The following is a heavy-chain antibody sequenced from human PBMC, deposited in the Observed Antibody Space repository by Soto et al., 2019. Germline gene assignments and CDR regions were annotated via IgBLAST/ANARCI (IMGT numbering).Heavy chain of an antibody. V-gene: IGHV3-64D*06. D-gene: IGHD3-10*01. CDR2: ISSNGGST. Sequence: PGGSLRLSCSASGFTFSSYAMYWVRQAPGKGLEYVSAISSNGGSTYYADSVKGRFTISRDNSKNTLYLQMSSLRAEDTAVYYCVKVGFTYYFDYWGQGTLVTVSS. J-gene: IGHJ4*02. CDR1: GFTFSSYA. CDR3: VKVGFTYYFDY.